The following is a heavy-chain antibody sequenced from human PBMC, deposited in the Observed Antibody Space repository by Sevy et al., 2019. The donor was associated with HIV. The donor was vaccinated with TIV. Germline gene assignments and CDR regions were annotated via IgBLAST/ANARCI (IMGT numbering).Heavy chain of an antibody. Sequence: GGSLRLSCAASGFTFSSHWMHWVRQAPGKGLVWVSRLNGGGSSASYADFVKGPFTISRDNGKNTVYLQISSLTADDTAVYYCTRARSGTYGWFDPWGQGTLVTVSS. CDR2: LNGGGSSA. V-gene: IGHV3-74*01. CDR3: TRARSGTYGWFDP. J-gene: IGHJ5*02. CDR1: GFTFSSHW. D-gene: IGHD6-19*01.